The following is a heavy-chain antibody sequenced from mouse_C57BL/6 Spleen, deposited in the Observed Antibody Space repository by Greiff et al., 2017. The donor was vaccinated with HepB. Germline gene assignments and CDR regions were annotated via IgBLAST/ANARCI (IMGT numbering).Heavy chain of an antibody. V-gene: IGHV1-69*01. D-gene: IGHD1-1*02. CDR1: GYNFTSSW. CDR2: IDPSDSYT. CDR3: ARYYAYWYFDV. Sequence: QVQLQQPGAELVMPGASVKLSCKASGYNFTSSWMHWVKQRPGQGLEWIGEIDPSDSYTNYNLKFKGKSTLTVDKSSSTAYSQLSRLTSEDSAVYYGARYYAYWYFDVWGTGTTVTVSS. J-gene: IGHJ1*03.